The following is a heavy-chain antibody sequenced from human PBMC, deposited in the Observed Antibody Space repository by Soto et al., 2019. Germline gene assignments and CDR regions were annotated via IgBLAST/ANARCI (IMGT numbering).Heavy chain of an antibody. J-gene: IGHJ4*02. D-gene: IGHD1-20*01. Sequence: QVQLVQSGAAVKKPGASVRISCEASGYAFTKYIIYWVRQAPGQRLEWMGRINTGTGNTKYSQKFQDRVTITRDTSASTSYMELNRLRSEDTAVDFFASDNWNDICYHDDWGQGTLVTVSS. CDR2: INTGTGNT. CDR1: GYAFTKYI. CDR3: ASDNWNDICYHDD. V-gene: IGHV1-3*04.